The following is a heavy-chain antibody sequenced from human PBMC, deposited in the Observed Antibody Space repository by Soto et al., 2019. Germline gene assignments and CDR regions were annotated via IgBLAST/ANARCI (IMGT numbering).Heavy chain of an antibody. V-gene: IGHV4-61*01. CDR3: ARGQALRNYYDSSGYYYFFDY. D-gene: IGHD3-22*01. J-gene: IGHJ4*02. CDR1: DGSVSSGNYY. CDR2: IYYSGST. Sequence: SETLSHTCSVSDGSVSSGNYYWSWIRQPPGEGLEFIGYIYYSGSTNYNPSLKSRVTISVDTSKNQFSLKLSSVTAADTAVYYCARGQALRNYYDSSGYYYFFDYWGQGTLVTVSS.